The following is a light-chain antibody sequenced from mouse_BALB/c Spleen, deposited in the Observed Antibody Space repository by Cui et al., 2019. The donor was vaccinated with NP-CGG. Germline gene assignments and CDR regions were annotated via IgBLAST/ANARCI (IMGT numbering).Light chain of an antibody. Sequence: QAVVTQESALTTSPGETVTLTCRSSTGAVTTSNYANWVQVKPDHLFTGLIGGTNNRVPGVPARFSGSLIGDKAALTITGAQTEDEAIYFCALWYSNHWVFGGGTKLTVL. CDR1: TGAVTTSNY. CDR2: GTN. CDR3: ALWYSNHWV. J-gene: IGLJ1*01. V-gene: IGLV1*01.